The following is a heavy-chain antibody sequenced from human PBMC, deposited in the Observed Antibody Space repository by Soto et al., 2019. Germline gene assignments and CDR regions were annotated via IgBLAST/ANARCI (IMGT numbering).Heavy chain of an antibody. J-gene: IGHJ5*02. CDR3: AKVPPDELRVVEWPKVDWFDP. Sequence: EVQLLESGGGLVQPGGSLRLSCAASGFTFSSYAMSWVRQAPGKGLEWVSAISGSGGSTYYADSVKGRFTISRDNSKNTLYLQMNSLRAEDTAVYYCAKVPPDELRVVEWPKVDWFDPWGQGTLVTVSS. D-gene: IGHD3-3*01. CDR1: GFTFSSYA. V-gene: IGHV3-23*01. CDR2: ISGSGGST.